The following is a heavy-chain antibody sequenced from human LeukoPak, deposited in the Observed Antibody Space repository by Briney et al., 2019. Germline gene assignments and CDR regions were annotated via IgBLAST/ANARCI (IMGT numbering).Heavy chain of an antibody. Sequence: SETLSLTCTVSGGSISSSSYYWGWIRQPPGKGLEWIGSIYYSGSTYYNPSLKSRVTIPVDTSKNQFSLKLSSVTAADTAVYYCARLTGYSYGHFDPWGQGTLVTVSS. CDR3: ARLTGYSYGHFDP. CDR1: GGSISSSSYY. V-gene: IGHV4-39*01. CDR2: IYYSGST. J-gene: IGHJ5*02. D-gene: IGHD5-18*01.